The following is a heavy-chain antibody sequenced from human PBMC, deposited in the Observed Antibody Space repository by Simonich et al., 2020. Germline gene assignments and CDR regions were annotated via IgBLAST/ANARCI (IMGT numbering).Heavy chain of an antibody. Sequence: QVQLVQSGAEVKKPGASVKVSCKASGYTFTSYGISWGRQAPGQGREWMGWINAYNVNTNYAQKLQGRVTMTPDTSTSTAYMELRSLRSDDTAVYYCARASRGTWWYYYFDYWGQGTLVTVSS. J-gene: IGHJ4*02. CDR3: ARASRGTWWYYYFDY. CDR2: INAYNVNT. CDR1: GYTFTSYG. D-gene: IGHD2-15*01. V-gene: IGHV1-18*01.